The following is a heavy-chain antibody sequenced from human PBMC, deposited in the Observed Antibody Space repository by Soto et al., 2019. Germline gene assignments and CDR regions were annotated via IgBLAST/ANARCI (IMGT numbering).Heavy chain of an antibody. J-gene: IGHJ5*02. CDR2: IYPGDSDT. Sequence: EVQLVQSGAEVKKPGESLKISCKGSGYSLTSYWIGWVRQMPGKGLEWMGIIYPGDSDTRYSPSFQGQVTISADKSIRTAYLQWSSLKASDTAMYYCARCSVVVVAATPENWFDPWGQGTLVTVSS. V-gene: IGHV5-51*01. CDR3: ARCSVVVVAATPENWFDP. CDR1: GYSLTSYW. D-gene: IGHD2-15*01.